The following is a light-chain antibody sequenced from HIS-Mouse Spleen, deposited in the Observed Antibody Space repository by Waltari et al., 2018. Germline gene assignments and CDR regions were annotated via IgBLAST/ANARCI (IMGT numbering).Light chain of an antibody. Sequence: QSVLTQPPSASGTPGLRVTISCSGSSSNIGSNYVYWYQQLPGTAPKLLIYRNNRRPSGGPDRFSGSKSCTSASLAISGLRSEDEADYYCAAWDDSLSGPVFGGGTKLTVL. V-gene: IGLV1-47*01. CDR1: SSNIGSNY. CDR3: AAWDDSLSGPV. CDR2: RNN. J-gene: IGLJ2*01.